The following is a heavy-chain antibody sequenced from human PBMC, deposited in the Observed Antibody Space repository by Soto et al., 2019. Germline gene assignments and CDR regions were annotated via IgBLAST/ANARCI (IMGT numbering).Heavy chain of an antibody. CDR2: IIPILGIA. CDR3: ARDPITFGGVRLGGGMDV. CDR1: GGTFSSYT. Sequence: SVKVSCKASGGTFSSYTISWVRQAPGQGLEWMGRIIPILGIANYAQKFQGRVTITADKSTSTAYMELSSLRSEDTAVYYCARDPITFGGVRLGGGMDVWGKGTTVTVSS. D-gene: IGHD3-16*01. V-gene: IGHV1-69*04. J-gene: IGHJ6*04.